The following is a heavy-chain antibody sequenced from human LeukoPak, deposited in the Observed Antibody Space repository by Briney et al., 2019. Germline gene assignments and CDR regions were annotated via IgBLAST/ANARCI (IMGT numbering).Heavy chain of an antibody. D-gene: IGHD1-14*01. CDR1: GGSFSGYY. J-gene: IGHJ3*02. V-gene: IGHV4-34*01. CDR3: ARDRYDAFDI. CDR2: INHSGST. Sequence: KASETLSLTCAVYGGSFSGYYWSWIRQPPGKGLEWIGEINHSGSTNYNPSLKSRVTISVDTSKNQFSLKLSSVTAADTAVYYCARDRYDAFDIWGQRTMVTVSS.